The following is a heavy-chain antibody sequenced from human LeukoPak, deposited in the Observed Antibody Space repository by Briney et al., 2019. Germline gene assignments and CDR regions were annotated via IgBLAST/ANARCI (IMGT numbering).Heavy chain of an antibody. J-gene: IGHJ3*02. Sequence: SGTLSLTCAVYGGSFSGYYWSWTRQPPGKGLEWIGEINHSGSTNYNPSLRSRVTISVDTSKNQFSLKLSSVTAADTAVYYCARDPTTVTKGFDIWGQGTMVTVSS. V-gene: IGHV4-34*01. D-gene: IGHD4-17*01. CDR1: GGSFSGYY. CDR2: INHSGST. CDR3: ARDPTTVTKGFDI.